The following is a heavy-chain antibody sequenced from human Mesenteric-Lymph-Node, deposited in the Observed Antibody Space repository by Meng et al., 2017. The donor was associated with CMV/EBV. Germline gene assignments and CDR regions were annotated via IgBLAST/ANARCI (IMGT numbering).Heavy chain of an antibody. V-gene: IGHV3-20*04. CDR1: GFSFEKYG. CDR2: IRYNAGSP. J-gene: IGHJ6*02. CDR3: ARFCTSTDCYPYYYYGMDV. D-gene: IGHD2-2*01. Sequence: SCAASGFSFEKYGMSWVRQAPGKGLEWVASIRYNAGSPHYADSVQGRFTISRDNTKKSLYLQMNSLRAEDTALYYCARFCTSTDCYPYYYYGMDVWGQGTAVTVSS.